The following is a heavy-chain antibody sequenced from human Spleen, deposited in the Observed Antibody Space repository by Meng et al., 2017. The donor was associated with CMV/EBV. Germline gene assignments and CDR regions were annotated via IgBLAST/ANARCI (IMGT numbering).Heavy chain of an antibody. CDR1: GFSFSSYA. CDR3: AKAYGAGTGYQYYGMDV. Sequence: GESLKISCAASGFSFSSYAMSWVRQAPGKGLEWVAAISDRGTSTYYADSVKGRFTIFRDNSKNTLYLQMNRLRAEDTALYYCAKAYGAGTGYQYYGMDVWGQGTTVTVSS. V-gene: IGHV3-23*01. J-gene: IGHJ6*02. D-gene: IGHD6-19*01. CDR2: ISDRGTST.